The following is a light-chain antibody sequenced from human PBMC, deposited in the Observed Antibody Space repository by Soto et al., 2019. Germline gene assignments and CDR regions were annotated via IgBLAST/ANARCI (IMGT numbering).Light chain of an antibody. CDR3: VLYMGSGIWV. V-gene: IGLV8-61*01. CDR2: STN. J-gene: IGLJ2*01. Sequence: QTVVTQEPSFSVSPGGTVTLTWGLSSGSVSISYYPSWYQQTPGQAPRTLIYSTNTRSSGVPDRFSGSILGNKAALTITGAQADDESDYYCVLYMGSGIWVFGGGTKLTVL. CDR1: SGSVSISYY.